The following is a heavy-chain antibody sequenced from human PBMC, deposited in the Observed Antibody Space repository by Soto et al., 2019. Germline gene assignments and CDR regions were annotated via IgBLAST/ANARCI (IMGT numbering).Heavy chain of an antibody. CDR3: ARADYGDYLYYFDY. CDR1: GFTFSSYS. Sequence: EVQLVESGGGLVQPGGSLRLSCAASGFTFSSYSMNWVRQAPGKGLEWVSYISSSSSTIYYADSVKGRFTISRDNAKNSLYLQMTSLRAEDTAVYYCARADYGDYLYYFDYWGQGTLVTVSS. J-gene: IGHJ4*02. V-gene: IGHV3-48*01. D-gene: IGHD4-17*01. CDR2: ISSSSSTI.